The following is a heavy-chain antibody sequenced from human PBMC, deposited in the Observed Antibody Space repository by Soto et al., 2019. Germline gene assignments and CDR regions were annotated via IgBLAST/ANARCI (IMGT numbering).Heavy chain of an antibody. V-gene: IGHV3-7*05. Sequence: GGSLRLSCAASGFTFSSYWMSWVRQAPGKGLEWVANINQDGSEKYYVDSVKGRFTISRDNANSLYLQMNSLRAEDTAVYYCARSVDTTTRDYYFDYWGRGTLVTVSS. CDR2: INQDGSEK. CDR3: ARSVDTTTRDYYFDY. CDR1: GFTFSSYW. J-gene: IGHJ4*02. D-gene: IGHD5-18*01.